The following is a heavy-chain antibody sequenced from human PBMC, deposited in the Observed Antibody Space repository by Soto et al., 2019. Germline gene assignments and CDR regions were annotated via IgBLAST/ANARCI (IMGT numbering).Heavy chain of an antibody. J-gene: IGHJ5*02. CDR3: ARGYCSSTSCYIWDNWFDP. V-gene: IGHV4-59*01. CDR1: GGSISIYY. Sequence: SDTLSLTCTVSGGSISIYYWSWIRQPPGKGLEWIGYIYYSGRTNYNPSLKSRVTISVDTSKNQFSLKLSSVTAADTAVYYCARGYCSSTSCYIWDNWFDPWGQGTLVTVSS. D-gene: IGHD2-2*02. CDR2: IYYSGRT.